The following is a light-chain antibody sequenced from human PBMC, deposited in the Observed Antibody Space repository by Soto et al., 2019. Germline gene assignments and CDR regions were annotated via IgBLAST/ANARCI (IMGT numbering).Light chain of an antibody. CDR3: SSFVGAPVI. Sequence: QSVLTQPPSASGSPGQSVTIPCAGTSTDVGEYNYVSWYQQHPGKVPKLIIFEVNKRPSGVPDRFSGSKSGDTASLTVSGLQADDEAAYYCSSFVGAPVIFGGGTKVTVL. CDR2: EVN. CDR1: STDVGEYNY. J-gene: IGLJ2*01. V-gene: IGLV2-8*01.